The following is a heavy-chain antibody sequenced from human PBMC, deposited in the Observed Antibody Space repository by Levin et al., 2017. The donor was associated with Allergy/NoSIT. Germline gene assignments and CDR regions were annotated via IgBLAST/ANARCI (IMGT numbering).Heavy chain of an antibody. Sequence: SGPTLVKPTQTLTLTCTFSGFSLSTSGVGVGWIRQPPGKALEWLALIYWDDDKRYSPSLKSRLTITKDTSKNQVVLTMTNMDPVDTATYYCAHRSVKQWLPQTYFQHWGQGTLVTVSS. D-gene: IGHD6-19*01. V-gene: IGHV2-5*02. CDR2: IYWDDDK. CDR3: AHRSVKQWLPQTYFQH. CDR1: GFSLSTSGVG. J-gene: IGHJ1*01.